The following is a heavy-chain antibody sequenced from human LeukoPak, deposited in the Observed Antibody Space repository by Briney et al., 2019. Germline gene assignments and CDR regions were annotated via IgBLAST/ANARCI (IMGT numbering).Heavy chain of an antibody. J-gene: IGHJ6*04. D-gene: IGHD2-21*02. CDR2: ISYDGSNK. Sequence: GGSLRLSCAASGFTFSSYAMHWVRQAPGKGLEWVAVISYDGSNKYYADSVKGRFTISRDNSKNTLYLQMNSLRAEDTAVYYCARDEALAYCGGDCQTVGYYGMDVWGKGTTATVSS. CDR1: GFTFSSYA. CDR3: ARDEALAYCGGDCQTVGYYGMDV. V-gene: IGHV3-30*04.